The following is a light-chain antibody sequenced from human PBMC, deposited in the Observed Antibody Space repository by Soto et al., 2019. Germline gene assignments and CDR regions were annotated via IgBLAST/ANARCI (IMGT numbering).Light chain of an antibody. CDR2: EVS. CDR1: SSDVGGYNY. Sequence: QSVLTQPASVSGSPGQSITISCTGTSSDVGGYNYVSWYQQHPGKAPKLMIYEVSYRPSGVSNRFSGSKSGNTASLTISGLQVEDEADYYCSSYTSSSTLVFGGGTKLTVL. V-gene: IGLV2-14*01. CDR3: SSYTSSSTLV. J-gene: IGLJ3*02.